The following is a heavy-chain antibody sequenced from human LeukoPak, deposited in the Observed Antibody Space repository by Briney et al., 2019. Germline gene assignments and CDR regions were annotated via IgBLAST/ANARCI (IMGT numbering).Heavy chain of an antibody. J-gene: IGHJ5*02. D-gene: IGHD3-16*02. CDR2: IGHDGKHQ. V-gene: IGHV3-33*06. CDR1: VFTFSSSG. CDR3: VKDKGPAAYRYDRGWFDP. Sequence: GGSLRLSCAASVFTFSSSGMHWVRQAPGKGLEWVAVIGHDGKHQDFVESVKGRFTISRDNSKYTLFLQMNSLRAEDTAVYYCVKDKGPAAYRYDRGWFDPWGQGTLVTVSA.